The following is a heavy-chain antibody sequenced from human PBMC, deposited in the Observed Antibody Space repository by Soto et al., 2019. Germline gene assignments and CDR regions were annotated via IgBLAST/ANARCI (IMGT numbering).Heavy chain of an antibody. D-gene: IGHD1-7*01. J-gene: IGHJ3*02. CDR3: AKGVAGTILSAFEI. CDR1: GFTFDDYA. V-gene: IGHV3-9*01. CDR2: LRWNSGSI. Sequence: EVQLVEAGGGLVQPGRSLRLSCAASGFTFDDYAMHWVRQAPWKGLEWVSGLRWNSGSIGYADSVKGRFTISRDNAKNCLYLQMNSLRAEDTAWDYCAKGVAGTILSAFEIGGQGTMVTVSS.